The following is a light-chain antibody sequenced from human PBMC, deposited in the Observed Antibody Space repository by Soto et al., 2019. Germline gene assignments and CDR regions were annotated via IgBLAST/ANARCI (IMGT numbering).Light chain of an antibody. CDR1: QTVSSY. CDR2: DAS. V-gene: IGKV3-11*01. J-gene: IGKJ5*01. CDR3: QQRSNWPPIT. Sequence: EIVLTQSAATLSLSPGESVTLSCRASQTVSSYLAWYQQKPGQAPRLLIYDASNRATGIPDRFSGSGSGTGFTLTISGLEPEDFAVYYCQQRSNWPPITFGQGTRLEIK.